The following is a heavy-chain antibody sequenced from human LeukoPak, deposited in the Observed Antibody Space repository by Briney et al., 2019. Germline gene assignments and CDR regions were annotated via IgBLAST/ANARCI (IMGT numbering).Heavy chain of an antibody. CDR3: ARLDLVVVPATTDYYYYYMDV. J-gene: IGHJ6*03. V-gene: IGHV5-51*01. Sequence: GESLKISCKGSGYSFTSYWIGWVRQMPGKGLEWMGIIYPGDSDTRYSPSFQGQVTISADKSISTAYLQWSSLKASDTAMYYCARLDLVVVPATTDYYYYYMDVWGEGTTVTVSS. CDR1: GYSFTSYW. CDR2: IYPGDSDT. D-gene: IGHD2-2*01.